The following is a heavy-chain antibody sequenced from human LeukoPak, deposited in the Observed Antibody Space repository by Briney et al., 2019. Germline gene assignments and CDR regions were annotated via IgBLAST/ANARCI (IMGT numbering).Heavy chain of an antibody. J-gene: IGHJ4*02. CDR2: ISDSGDYT. D-gene: IGHD2-15*01. CDR1: GFTFSTYA. V-gene: IGHV3-23*01. Sequence: GGSLRLSCAASGFTFSTYAMSWVRQAPGKGLEWVAGISDSGDYTNDADSVKGRFTISRDSSKNTLYLQMNSLRAEDTAVYFCAKGFGSRPLYYFDYWGQGTLVIVSS. CDR3: AKGFGSRPLYYFDY.